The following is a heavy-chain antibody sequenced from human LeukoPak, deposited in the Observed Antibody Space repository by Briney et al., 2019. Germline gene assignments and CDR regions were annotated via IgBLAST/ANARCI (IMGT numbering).Heavy chain of an antibody. CDR1: GFTFSSYG. CDR2: IWYGGSDK. CDR3: ARDRIAARPAGTPLVP. V-gene: IGHV3-33*01. J-gene: IGHJ5*02. Sequence: GGSLRLSCAASGFTFSSYGMHWVRQAPGKGLEWVAVIWYGGSDKYYADSVKGRFTISRDNSKNTLYLQMNSLRAEDTAVYYCARDRIAARPAGTPLVPWSQGTLVTVSS. D-gene: IGHD6-6*01.